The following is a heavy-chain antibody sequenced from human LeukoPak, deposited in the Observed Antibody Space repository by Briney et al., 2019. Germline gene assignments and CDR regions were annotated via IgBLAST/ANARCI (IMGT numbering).Heavy chain of an antibody. Sequence: SETLSLTCAVYGGSFSGYYWSWVRQSPGKWLEWIGEINHSGSTNYNPSLKSRLTISVDTSKNQFSLKLSSVTAADTAVYYCARSHYYDSSGSHNNWFDPWGQGTLVTVSS. D-gene: IGHD3-22*01. CDR3: ARSHYYDSSGSHNNWFDP. CDR1: GGSFSGYY. V-gene: IGHV4-34*01. CDR2: INHSGST. J-gene: IGHJ5*02.